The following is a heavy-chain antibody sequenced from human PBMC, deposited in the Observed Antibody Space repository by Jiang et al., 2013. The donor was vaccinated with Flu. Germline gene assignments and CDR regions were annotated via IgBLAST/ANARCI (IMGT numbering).Heavy chain of an antibody. CDR3: ATGALWFGELADYYYYYGMDV. Sequence: SGAEVKKPGASVKVSCKASGYSFTSYGISWVRQAPGQGLEWMGWISAYNGKTNYAQNFQGRVIMTTDTSTSTAYMELRSLRSDDTAKYYCATGALWFGELADYYYYYGMDVWGQGTTVTVSS. CDR1: GYSFTSYG. J-gene: IGHJ6*02. D-gene: IGHD3-10*01. V-gene: IGHV1-18*01. CDR2: ISAYNGKT.